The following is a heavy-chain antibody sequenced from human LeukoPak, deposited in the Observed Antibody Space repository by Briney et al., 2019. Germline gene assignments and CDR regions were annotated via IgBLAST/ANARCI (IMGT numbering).Heavy chain of an antibody. CDR1: GDSISSYY. CDR3: ARHAPLWFGGFNFDY. J-gene: IGHJ4*02. D-gene: IGHD3-10*01. V-gene: IGHV4-59*08. Sequence: SETLSLTCTVSGDSISSYYWSWIRQPPGKGLEWIGYIYYSGSTNYNPSLKSRVTISVDTSKNQFSLKLSSVTAADTAVYYCARHAPLWFGGFNFDYWGQGTLVTVSS. CDR2: IYYSGST.